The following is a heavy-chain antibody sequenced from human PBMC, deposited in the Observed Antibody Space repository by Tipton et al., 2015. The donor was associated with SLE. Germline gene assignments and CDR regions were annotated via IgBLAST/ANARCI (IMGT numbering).Heavy chain of an antibody. CDR1: GFTVRSNY. Sequence: SLRLSCAASGFTVRSNYMNCVRQAPGKGLEWVSGFYSGGGTYYADSVKGRFTISRHNSKNTLYFQMNSLRAEDTAVYYCAKDLASYYGVDVWGQGTTVTVSS. CDR3: AKDLASYYGVDV. J-gene: IGHJ6*02. V-gene: IGHV3-53*04. D-gene: IGHD3-3*02. CDR2: FYSGGGT.